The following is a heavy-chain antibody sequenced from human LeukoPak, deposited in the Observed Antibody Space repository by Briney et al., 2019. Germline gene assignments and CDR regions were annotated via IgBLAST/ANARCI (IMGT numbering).Heavy chain of an antibody. Sequence: GASVKVSCKASGYTFTGYYMHWVRQAPGQGLEWMGWINPNSGGTNYAQKFQGRVTMTRDTSISTAYMELNRLRSDDTAVYYCARDPIAVAGPYFDYWGQGTLVTVSS. D-gene: IGHD6-19*01. V-gene: IGHV1-2*02. CDR3: ARDPIAVAGPYFDY. CDR1: GYTFTGYY. J-gene: IGHJ4*02. CDR2: INPNSGGT.